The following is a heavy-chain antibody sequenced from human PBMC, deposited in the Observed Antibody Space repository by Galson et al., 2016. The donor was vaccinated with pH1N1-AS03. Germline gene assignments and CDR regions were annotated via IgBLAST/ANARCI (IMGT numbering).Heavy chain of an antibody. CDR1: GFTISNFS. Sequence: SLRLSCAASGFTISNFSMLWVRQAPGQGLEWVAIISFDGTNKYYADSVKGRFSISRDNSKNTLFLQMSALRAEDTAVCYCANDFNYDFWIGYSFYWGQGALVTVSS. D-gene: IGHD3/OR15-3a*01. CDR2: ISFDGTNK. J-gene: IGHJ4*02. V-gene: IGHV3-30*18. CDR3: ANDFNYDFWIGYSFY.